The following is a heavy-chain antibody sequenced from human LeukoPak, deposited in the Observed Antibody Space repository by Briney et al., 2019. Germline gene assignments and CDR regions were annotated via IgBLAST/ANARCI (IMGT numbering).Heavy chain of an antibody. CDR3: ARQPFDSSGIPIDY. V-gene: IGHV4-61*02. D-gene: IGHD3-22*01. J-gene: IGHJ4*02. CDR2: IYASGST. CDR1: GGSISSGSYY. Sequence: PSQTLSLTCTVSGGSISSGSYYWGWIRQPAGKGLEWIGRIYASGSTNYNPSLKSRVTISVDTSKNQFSLKLTSVTAADTAVYYCARQPFDSSGIPIDYWGQGTLVTVSS.